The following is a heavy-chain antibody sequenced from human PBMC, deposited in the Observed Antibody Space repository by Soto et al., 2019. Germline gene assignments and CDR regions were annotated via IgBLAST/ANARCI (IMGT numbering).Heavy chain of an antibody. J-gene: IGHJ5*02. CDR1: GYTFATYD. Sequence: QVQLVQSGAEVKKPGASVKVSCKASGYTFATYDINWVRQATGQGLEWLGWMNPDSGDTGYGRKFQGRVTLTRNTSIGTAYMELSSLRSDDSAMYYCARGRTGEALVSHPRAYYYAVDPWGQGTLVTVSS. D-gene: IGHD3-22*01. V-gene: IGHV1-8*01. CDR3: ARGRTGEALVSHPRAYYYAVDP. CDR2: MNPDSGDT.